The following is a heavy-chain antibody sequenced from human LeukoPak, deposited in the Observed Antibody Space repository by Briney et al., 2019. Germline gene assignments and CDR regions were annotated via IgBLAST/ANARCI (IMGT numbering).Heavy chain of an antibody. CDR3: ARQNWNHDAFDI. Sequence: GASVKVSCKASGYTFTSYDINWVRQATGQGLEWMGWMNPNSGNTGYAQKFQGRVTITRNTSISTAYMELSSLRSEDTAVYYCARQNWNHDAFDIWGQGTMVTVSS. CDR2: MNPNSGNT. CDR1: GYTFTSYD. V-gene: IGHV1-8*03. D-gene: IGHD1-1*01. J-gene: IGHJ3*02.